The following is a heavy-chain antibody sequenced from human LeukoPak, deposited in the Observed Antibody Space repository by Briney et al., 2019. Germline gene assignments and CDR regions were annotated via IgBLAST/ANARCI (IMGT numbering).Heavy chain of an antibody. Sequence: SETLSLTCAVYGGSFSGYYWNWIRQPPGKGLEWIGEINHSGSTNYNPSLKSRVTISVDTSKNQFSLKLSSVTAADTAVYYCARRLGRKFGERFYYYHYMDVWGKGTTVTISS. V-gene: IGHV4-34*01. CDR2: INHSGST. CDR3: ARRLGRKFGERFYYYHYMDV. J-gene: IGHJ6*03. CDR1: GGSFSGYY. D-gene: IGHD3-10*01.